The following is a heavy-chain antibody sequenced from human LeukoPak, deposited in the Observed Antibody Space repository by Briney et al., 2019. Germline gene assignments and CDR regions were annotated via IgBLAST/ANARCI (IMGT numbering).Heavy chain of an antibody. Sequence: PSETLSLTCAVYGGSFSGYYWSWIRQPPGKGLEWIGEINHSGSTNYNPSLKSRVTISVDTSKNQFSLKLSSVTAADTAVYYRAVGYCSSTSCIGDYWGQGTLVTVSS. D-gene: IGHD2-2*01. V-gene: IGHV4-34*01. CDR3: AVGYCSSTSCIGDY. CDR2: INHSGST. CDR1: GGSFSGYY. J-gene: IGHJ4*02.